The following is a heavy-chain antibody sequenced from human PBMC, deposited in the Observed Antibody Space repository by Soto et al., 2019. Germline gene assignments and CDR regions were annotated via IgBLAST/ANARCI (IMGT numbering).Heavy chain of an antibody. V-gene: IGHV1-18*04. CDR3: ARGPTRPRMDV. Sequence: ASVKVSCKASDCTFVSYGISCVGQAPGQGLEWMGWISAYNGNRNYAQKFQGRVTITADKSTSTAYMELSSLRSEDTAVYYCARGPTRPRMDVWGQGPTVTVSS. CDR1: DCTFVSYG. CDR2: ISAYNGNR. J-gene: IGHJ6*02.